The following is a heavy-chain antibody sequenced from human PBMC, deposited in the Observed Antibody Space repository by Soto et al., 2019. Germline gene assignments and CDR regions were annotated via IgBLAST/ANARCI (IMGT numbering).Heavy chain of an antibody. CDR3: AKASVWYPYFDS. CDR1: GGSISSSSYY. Sequence: SETLSLTCTVSGGSISSSSYYWGWIRQPPGKGLEWIGSIYYSGSTYYNPSLKSRVTISVDTSKNQFSLKLSSVTAEDTAIYYCAKASVWYPYFDSWGQGTLVTVSS. CDR2: IYYSGST. D-gene: IGHD6-13*01. V-gene: IGHV4-39*07. J-gene: IGHJ4*02.